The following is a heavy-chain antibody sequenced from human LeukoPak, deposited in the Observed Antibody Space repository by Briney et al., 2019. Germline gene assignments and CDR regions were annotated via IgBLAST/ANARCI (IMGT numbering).Heavy chain of an antibody. J-gene: IGHJ4*02. V-gene: IGHV1-46*01. CDR2: INPSGGST. CDR3: ASGATRLLMDY. CDR1: RYTFTSYY. D-gene: IGHD1-1*01. Sequence: GASVKVSCRASRYTFTSYYMHWVRQAPGQGLEWMGIINPSGGSTSYAQKFQGRVTMTRDTSTSTVYMELSSLRSEDTAVYYCASGATRLLMDYWGQGTLVTVSS.